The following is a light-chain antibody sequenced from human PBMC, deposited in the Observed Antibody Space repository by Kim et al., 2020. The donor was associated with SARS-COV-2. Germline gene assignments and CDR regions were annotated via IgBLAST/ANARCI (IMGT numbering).Light chain of an antibody. CDR2: YDR. Sequence: SYELTQPPSVSVAPGKTATITRAGNNIKSKSVDEYQQHPGQAPSLVISYDRDRPSGAPERLSGSNSGNTATLTISRLQAGDEADYYCQVLYTNSDHPVVFGGGTKLTVL. V-gene: IGLV3-21*04. J-gene: IGLJ2*01. CDR3: QVLYTNSDHPVV. CDR1: NIKSKS.